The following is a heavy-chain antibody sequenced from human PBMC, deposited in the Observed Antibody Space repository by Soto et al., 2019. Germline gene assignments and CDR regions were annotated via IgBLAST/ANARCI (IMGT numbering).Heavy chain of an antibody. CDR3: ARQAADDYIWGSYRGKDAFDI. V-gene: IGHV4-39*01. CDR1: GGSISSSSYY. J-gene: IGHJ3*02. D-gene: IGHD3-16*02. Sequence: QLQLQESGPGLVKPSETLSLTCTVSGGSISSSSYYWGWIRQPPGKGLEWIGSIYYSGSTYYNPSLKSRVTISVDTSKNQFSLKLSSVTAADTAVYYCARQAADDYIWGSYRGKDAFDIWGQGTMVTVSS. CDR2: IYYSGST.